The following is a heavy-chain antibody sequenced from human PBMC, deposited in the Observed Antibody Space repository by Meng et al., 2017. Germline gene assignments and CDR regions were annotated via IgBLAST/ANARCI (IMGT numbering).Heavy chain of an antibody. D-gene: IGHD2-21*02. CDR3: ARTRAYCGGDCYSFFDY. V-gene: IGHV3-7*01. Sequence: GESLKISCAASGFTFSSYWMSWVRQAPGKGLEWVANIKQDGSEKYYVDSVKGRFTISRDNAKNSLYLQMNSLRAEDTAVYYCARTRAYCGGDCYSFFDYWGQRTLVTVSS. J-gene: IGHJ4*02. CDR2: IKQDGSEK. CDR1: GFTFSSYW.